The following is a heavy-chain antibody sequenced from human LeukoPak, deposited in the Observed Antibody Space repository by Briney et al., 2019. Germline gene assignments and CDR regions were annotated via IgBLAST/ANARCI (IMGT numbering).Heavy chain of an antibody. J-gene: IGHJ4*02. D-gene: IGHD3-22*01. CDR2: IKSDGSEE. Sequence: GGSLRLSCAASGFTFNRYWMSWVRQAPGKGLEWVAQIKSDGSEEYYADPVRGRFTISRDNAKSSLYLQMNSLRDEDTAVYYCARDHINYYDSLGYQIYYFDYWGQGTLVTVSS. CDR1: GFTFNRYW. CDR3: ARDHINYYDSLGYQIYYFDY. V-gene: IGHV3-7*01.